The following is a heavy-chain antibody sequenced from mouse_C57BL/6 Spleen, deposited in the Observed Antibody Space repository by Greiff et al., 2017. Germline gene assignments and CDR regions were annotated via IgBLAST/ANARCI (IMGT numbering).Heavy chain of an antibody. V-gene: IGHV5-6*01. Sequence: EVMLVESGGDLVKPGGSLKLSCAASGFTFSSYGMSWVRQTPDKRLEWVATISSGGSYTYYPDSVKGRFTISRDNAKNTLYLQMSSLKSEDTAMYYCARHAVVATGGYYFDDWGQGTTLTVSS. D-gene: IGHD1-1*01. CDR3: ARHAVVATGGYYFDD. J-gene: IGHJ2*01. CDR1: GFTFSSYG. CDR2: ISSGGSYT.